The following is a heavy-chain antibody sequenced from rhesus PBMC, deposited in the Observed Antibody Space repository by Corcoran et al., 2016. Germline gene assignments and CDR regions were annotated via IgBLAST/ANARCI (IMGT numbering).Heavy chain of an antibody. Sequence: QLQLQESGPGLVKPPETLSLTCAVSGGSISSSYWSWIRQAPGKGLEWIGYIYGSGSSTNYTPSLKSRVTLAVDTAKNQLSLKLSSVTAADTAVYYCASWSGSSYLKVWGRGVLVTVSS. CDR3: ASWSGSSYLKV. V-gene: IGHV4-169*01. CDR2: IYGSGSST. J-gene: IGHJ5-2*02. D-gene: IGHD4-29*01. CDR1: GGSISSSY.